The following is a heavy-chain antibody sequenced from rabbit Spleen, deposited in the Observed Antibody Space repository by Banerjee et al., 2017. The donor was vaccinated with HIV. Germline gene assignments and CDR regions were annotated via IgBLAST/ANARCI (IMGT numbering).Heavy chain of an antibody. J-gene: IGHJ3*01. Sequence: QLVESGGGLVKPEGSLTLTCKASGFSLFSYWMCWVRQAPGKGLELIGCIYAGDGSTHYASWVNGRFTISSHNAQNTLFLQLNSLTVADTATYFCARDTGSSFSSYGMDLWGQGTLVT. D-gene: IGHD8-1*01. CDR1: GFSLFSYW. CDR2: IYAGDGST. V-gene: IGHV1S7*01. CDR3: ARDTGSSFSSYGMDL.